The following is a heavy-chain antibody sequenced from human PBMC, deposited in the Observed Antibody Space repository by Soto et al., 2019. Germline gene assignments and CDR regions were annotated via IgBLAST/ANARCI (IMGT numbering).Heavy chain of an antibody. J-gene: IGHJ3*02. CDR1: GLSVNSGY. D-gene: IGHD2-21*02. Sequence: EVQLVESGGDLVQPGRSLRLSCVASGLSVNSGYMKWVRQAPGKGPQWVSVIYRGGTTYQPDSVKGRFTISRDDSKNALYLQMNSLRPEDTAVYYCARANDFNAFDIWGPGTMVTVSS. CDR2: IYRGGTT. V-gene: IGHV3-53*04. CDR3: ARANDFNAFDI.